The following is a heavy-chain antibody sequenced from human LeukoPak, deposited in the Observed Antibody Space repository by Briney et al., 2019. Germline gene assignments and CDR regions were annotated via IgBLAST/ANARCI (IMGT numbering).Heavy chain of an antibody. CDR3: ARTLWFGELTLFDY. CDR2: IYSGGST. CDR1: GFTVSSNY. Sequence: GGSLRLSCAASGFTVSSNYMSWVRQAPGKGLEWVSVIYSGGSTYYADSVKGRFTISRDNSNNTLYLQMNSLRAEDTAVYYCARTLWFGELTLFDYWGQGTLVTVSS. D-gene: IGHD3-10*01. V-gene: IGHV3-66*01. J-gene: IGHJ4*02.